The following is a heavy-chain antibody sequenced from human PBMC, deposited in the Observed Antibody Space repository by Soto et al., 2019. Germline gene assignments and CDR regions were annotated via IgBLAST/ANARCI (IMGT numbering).Heavy chain of an antibody. J-gene: IGHJ4*02. CDR3: ATESGSTYGYFDY. CDR2: ISNSGST. D-gene: IGHD5-18*01. V-gene: IGHV4-30-4*01. CDR1: GGSVTSGEDY. Sequence: SETLSLTCTVSGGSVTSGEDYWSWIRQSPGKGLEWIGYISNSGSTGYNPSLKTRLSMSVDRSKNQFTLRLTSVTAADTAVYFCATESGSTYGYFDYWGQGTQGTVSS.